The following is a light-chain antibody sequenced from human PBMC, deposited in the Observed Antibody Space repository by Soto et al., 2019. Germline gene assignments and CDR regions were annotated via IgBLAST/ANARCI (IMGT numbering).Light chain of an antibody. Sequence: IVLTQSPGTLSLSPGERATLSCRASQTISSSSLAWYQQKGGQAPRLLIYGASSRATGIPDRFSGSGSGTDFTLTITGLEPEDFAVYYCQQFHISRTFGQGTKVDIK. J-gene: IGKJ1*01. CDR3: QQFHISRT. CDR1: QTISSSS. CDR2: GAS. V-gene: IGKV3-20*01.